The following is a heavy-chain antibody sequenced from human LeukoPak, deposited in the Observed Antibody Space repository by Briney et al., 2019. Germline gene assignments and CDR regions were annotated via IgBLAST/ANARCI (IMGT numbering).Heavy chain of an antibody. CDR2: INPNSGGT. CDR3: ARSCVGSDILTGYYKGEQYFDY. J-gene: IGHJ4*02. Sequence: ASVKVSCKASGYTFTGYYMHRVRQAPGQGLEWMGWINPNSGGTNYAQKFQGRVTMTRDTSISTAYMELSRLRSDDTAVYYCARSCVGSDILTGYYKGEQYFDYWGQGILVTVSS. V-gene: IGHV1-2*02. D-gene: IGHD3-9*01. CDR1: GYTFTGYY.